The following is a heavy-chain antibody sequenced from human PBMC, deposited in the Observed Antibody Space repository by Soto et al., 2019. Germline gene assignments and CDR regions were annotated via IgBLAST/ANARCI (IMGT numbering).Heavy chain of an antibody. CDR1: GYTFTSYA. V-gene: IGHV1-3*01. D-gene: IGHD4-17*01. Sequence: ASVKVSCKASGYTFTSYAMHWVRQAPGQRLEWMGGINAGNGNTKYSQKFQGRVTITRDTSASTAYMELSSLRSEDTAVYYCARDSLDYGVLYNWFDPWGQGTLVTVSS. CDR3: ARDSLDYGVLYNWFDP. J-gene: IGHJ5*02. CDR2: INAGNGNT.